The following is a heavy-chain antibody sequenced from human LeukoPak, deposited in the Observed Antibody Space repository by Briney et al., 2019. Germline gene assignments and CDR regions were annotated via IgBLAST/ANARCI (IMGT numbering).Heavy chain of an antibody. D-gene: IGHD2-15*01. CDR3: ARACSGGSCYDDAFDI. J-gene: IGHJ3*02. V-gene: IGHV3-64*01. CDR1: GFPFSTYA. Sequence: GGALRLSCAASGFPFSTYAIHWGRQAPAQGLEYVSAISSNGGSTYYANSVKGRFTVSRDNSKNTLYLQMGSLRAEDMAVYYCARACSGGSCYDDAFDIWGQGTMVTVSS. CDR2: ISSNGGST.